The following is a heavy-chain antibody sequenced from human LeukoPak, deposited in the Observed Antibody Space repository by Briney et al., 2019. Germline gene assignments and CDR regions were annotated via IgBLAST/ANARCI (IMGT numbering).Heavy chain of an antibody. CDR2: IKHDGSEK. D-gene: IGHD1-26*01. Sequence: ETLSLTCTVSGGSISSSSYYWGWIRQPPGKGLEWVANIKHDGSEKYYVDSVKGRFTISRDNAKNSLYLQLNSLRAEDTAVYYCARDLGSGSYNGDPGYWGQGTLVTVSS. J-gene: IGHJ4*02. V-gene: IGHV3-7*01. CDR3: ARDLGSGSYNGDPGY. CDR1: GGSISSSSYY.